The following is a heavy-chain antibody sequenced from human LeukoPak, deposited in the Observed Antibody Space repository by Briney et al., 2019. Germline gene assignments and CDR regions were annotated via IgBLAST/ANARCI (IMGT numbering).Heavy chain of an antibody. CDR3: ARLITGTTTAFDI. Sequence: KPSETLSLTCSVCGGSISGYYWTWIRQPAGKGLEWIGRVYTSGSTHYNPSLKTRLTMSVDTSKNQFSLKLSSVTAADTAVYYCARLITGTTTAFDIWGQGTMVTVSS. V-gene: IGHV4-4*07. CDR2: VYTSGST. D-gene: IGHD1-7*01. J-gene: IGHJ3*02. CDR1: GGSISGYY.